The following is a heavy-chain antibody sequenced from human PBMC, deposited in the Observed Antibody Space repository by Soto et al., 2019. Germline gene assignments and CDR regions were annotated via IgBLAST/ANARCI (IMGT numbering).Heavy chain of an antibody. Sequence: SETLSLTCAVYGGSFSGYYWSWIRQPPGKGLEWIGEINHSGSTNYNPSLKSRVTISVDTSKNQFSLKLSSVTAADTAVYYCARGFRLRTLRDYYYYYMDAWGKGTTVTVSS. CDR3: ARGFRLRTLRDYYYYYMDA. J-gene: IGHJ6*03. D-gene: IGHD3-10*01. CDR1: GGSFSGYY. CDR2: INHSGST. V-gene: IGHV4-34*01.